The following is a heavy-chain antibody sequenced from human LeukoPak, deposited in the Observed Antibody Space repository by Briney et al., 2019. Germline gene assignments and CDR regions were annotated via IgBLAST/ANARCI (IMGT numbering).Heavy chain of an antibody. V-gene: IGHV3-23*01. D-gene: IGHD4-17*01. CDR2: ISGNGVNA. Sequence: GGSLRLSCAASGFTFSSYAMSWVRQAPGKGLEWVSVISGNGVNAYYADSVKGRFTISRDDSKDTLYLQMNSLRAEDTAVYYCAKAPGGDYSRYFQHWGQGTLVTVSS. CDR3: AKAPGGDYSRYFQH. CDR1: GFTFSSYA. J-gene: IGHJ1*01.